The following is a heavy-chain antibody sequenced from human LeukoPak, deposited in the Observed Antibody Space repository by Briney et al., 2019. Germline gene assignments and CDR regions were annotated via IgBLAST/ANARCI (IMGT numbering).Heavy chain of an antibody. CDR2: IYYSRST. V-gene: IGHV4-39*01. Sequence: KASETLSLTCTVSGGSISSSSYYWGWIRQPPGKGLEWIGSIYYSRSTYYNPSLKSRVTISVDTSKNQFSLKLSSVTAADTAVYYCARVVPAARGYYYYYYYMDVWGKGTTVTVSS. CDR1: GGSISSSSYY. D-gene: IGHD2-2*01. J-gene: IGHJ6*03. CDR3: ARVVPAARGYYYYYYYMDV.